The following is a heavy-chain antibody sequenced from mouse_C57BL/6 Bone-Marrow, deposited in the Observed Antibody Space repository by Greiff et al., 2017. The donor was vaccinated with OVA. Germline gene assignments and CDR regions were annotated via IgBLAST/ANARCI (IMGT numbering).Heavy chain of an antibody. J-gene: IGHJ1*03. CDR3: ARSYYGSSFYWYFDV. V-gene: IGHV1-7*01. Sequence: QVQLQQPGAELAKPGASVKLSCKASGYTFTSYWMHWVKQRPGQGLEWIGYINPSSGYTKYNQKFKDKATLTADKSSSTAYMQLSSLTYEDSAVYYCARSYYGSSFYWYFDVWGTGTTVTVSS. CDR2: INPSSGYT. D-gene: IGHD1-1*01. CDR1: GYTFTSYW.